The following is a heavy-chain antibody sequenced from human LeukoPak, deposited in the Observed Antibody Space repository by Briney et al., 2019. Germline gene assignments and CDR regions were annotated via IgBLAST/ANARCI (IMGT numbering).Heavy chain of an antibody. D-gene: IGHD1-26*01. CDR2: ISYDGSNK. V-gene: IGHV3-30*04. Sequence: GRSLRLSCAASGFTFSSYAMHWVRRAPGKGLEWVAVISYDGSNKYYADSVKGRFTISRDNSKNTLYLQMNSLRAEDTAVYYCAREIRLGPYYSYGMDVWGKGTTVTVSS. J-gene: IGHJ6*04. CDR1: GFTFSSYA. CDR3: AREIRLGPYYSYGMDV.